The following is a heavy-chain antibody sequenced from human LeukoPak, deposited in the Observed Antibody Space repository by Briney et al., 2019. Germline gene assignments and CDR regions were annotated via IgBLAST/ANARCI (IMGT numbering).Heavy chain of an antibody. J-gene: IGHJ5*02. Sequence: PGGSLRLSCAASGFTFSSYNMNWVRQAPGKGLEWVSFISSGGSSTYYADSVKGRFTISRDNAKRSLHLQMNSLRAEDTAVYYCARDPALDVVAVAVTQRWFDPWGQGALVTVSS. V-gene: IGHV3-48*04. CDR1: GFTFSSYN. CDR3: ARDPALDVVAVAVTQRWFDP. D-gene: IGHD2-15*01. CDR2: ISSGGSST.